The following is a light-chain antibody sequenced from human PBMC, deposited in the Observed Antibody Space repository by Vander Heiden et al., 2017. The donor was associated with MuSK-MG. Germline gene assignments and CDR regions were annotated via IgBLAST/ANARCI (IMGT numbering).Light chain of an antibody. V-gene: IGLV2-8*01. J-gene: IGLJ2*01. CDR1: SSDVGGYDY. Sequence: QSALTQPPSASGSPGQSVTISCTGTSSDVGGYDYVSWYQQPPGKAPKLMISEVSKRPSGVPDRFSGSKSGYTASLTVSGLQAEDEAHYYCSSYAGSNTFVFGGGTKLTVL. CDR3: SSYAGSNTFV. CDR2: EVS.